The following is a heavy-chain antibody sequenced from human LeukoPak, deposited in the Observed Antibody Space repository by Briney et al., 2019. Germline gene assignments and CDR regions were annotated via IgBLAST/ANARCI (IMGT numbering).Heavy chain of an antibody. CDR1: GFTFDDYA. D-gene: IGHD5-12*01. CDR3: AKAVDFDIATYYFDY. J-gene: IGHJ4*02. V-gene: IGHV3-9*03. CDR2: ISWNSGSI. Sequence: PGGSLRLSCAASGFTFDDYAMHWVRQAPGKGLEWVSGISWNSGSIGYADSVKGRFTISSDNAKNSLYLQMNSLRAEDMALYYCAKAVDFDIATYYFDYWGQGTLVTVSS.